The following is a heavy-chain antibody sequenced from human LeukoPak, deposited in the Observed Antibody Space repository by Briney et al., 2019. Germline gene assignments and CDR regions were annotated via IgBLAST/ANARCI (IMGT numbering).Heavy chain of an antibody. J-gene: IGHJ4*02. V-gene: IGHV1-69*06. CDR2: IIPIFGTA. CDR1: GYTFTSYG. D-gene: IGHD6-6*01. CDR3: ARSSEPYRYSSLVDY. Sequence: SVKVSCKASGYTFTSYGISWVRQAPGQGLEWMGGIIPIFGTANYAQKFQGRVTITADKSTSTAYMELSSLRSEDTAVYYCARSSEPYRYSSLVDYWGQGTLVTVSS.